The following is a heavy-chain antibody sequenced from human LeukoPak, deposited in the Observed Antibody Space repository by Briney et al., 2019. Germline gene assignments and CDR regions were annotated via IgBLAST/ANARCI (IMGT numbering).Heavy chain of an antibody. D-gene: IGHD6-19*01. V-gene: IGHV3-21*01. CDR1: GFTFSSYA. CDR2: ISSSSSYI. Sequence: GGSLRLSCAASGFTFSSYAMSWVRQAPGKGLEWVSSISSSSSYIYYADSVKGRFTISRDNAKNSLYLQMNSLRAEDTAVYYCARVDSSGWYRRIDYWGQGTLVTVSS. CDR3: ARVDSSGWYRRIDY. J-gene: IGHJ4*02.